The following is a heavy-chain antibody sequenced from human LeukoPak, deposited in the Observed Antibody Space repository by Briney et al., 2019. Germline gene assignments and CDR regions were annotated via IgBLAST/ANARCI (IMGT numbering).Heavy chain of an antibody. D-gene: IGHD5-12*01. CDR1: GFTFSTYE. Sequence: PGGSLRLSCGASGFTFSTYEMNWVRQAPGKGLEWVSYISSSGTTIYYADSVKGRFTISRDNAKNSLYLQMSSLRAEDTAVYYCPSEPRRGYSAYAWGQGTLVTVSS. J-gene: IGHJ5*02. CDR2: ISSSGTTI. V-gene: IGHV3-48*03. CDR3: PSEPRRGYSAYA.